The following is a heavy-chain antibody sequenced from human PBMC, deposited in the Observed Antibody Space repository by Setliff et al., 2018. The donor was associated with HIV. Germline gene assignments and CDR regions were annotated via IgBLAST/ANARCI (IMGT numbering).Heavy chain of an antibody. Sequence: SETLSLTCTVSGDSISSSTFYWGWIRQPPGKGLEWIGSIYYSGTTCYNPSLKSRVAISVDTSKNQFSLKLSSVTAADTAVYYCARPRLRGSGAFDIWGQGTMVTVSS. J-gene: IGHJ3*02. CDR1: GDSISSSTFY. V-gene: IGHV4-39*01. CDR2: IYYSGTT. D-gene: IGHD2-21*01. CDR3: ARPRLRGSGAFDI.